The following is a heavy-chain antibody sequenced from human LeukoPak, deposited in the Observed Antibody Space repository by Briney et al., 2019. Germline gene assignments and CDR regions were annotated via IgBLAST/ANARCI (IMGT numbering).Heavy chain of an antibody. CDR2: ISYDGSNK. D-gene: IGHD6-13*01. J-gene: IGHJ6*02. CDR1: GFTFSSYA. V-gene: IGHV3-30-3*01. Sequence: GGSLRLPCAASGFTFSSYAMHWVRQAPGKGLEWVAVISYDGSNKYYADSVKGRFTISRDNSKNTLYLQMNSLRAEDTAVYYCARGDAIAAAGTLGDFYGMDVWGQGTTVTVSS. CDR3: ARGDAIAAAGTLGDFYGMDV.